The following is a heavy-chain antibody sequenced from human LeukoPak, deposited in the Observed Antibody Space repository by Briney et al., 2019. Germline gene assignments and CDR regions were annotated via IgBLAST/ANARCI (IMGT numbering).Heavy chain of an antibody. J-gene: IGHJ3*02. CDR1: GYTFTSCG. CDR3: ARGGITMIVVLTDDAFDI. Sequence: ASVKVSCKASGYTFTSCGISWVRQAPGQGLEWMGWISGYNGNTKYAQKFQGRVTMTTDTSTSTAYMELRSLRSDDTAVYYCARGGITMIVVLTDDAFDIWGQGTMVTVSS. V-gene: IGHV1-18*01. D-gene: IGHD3-22*01. CDR2: ISGYNGNT.